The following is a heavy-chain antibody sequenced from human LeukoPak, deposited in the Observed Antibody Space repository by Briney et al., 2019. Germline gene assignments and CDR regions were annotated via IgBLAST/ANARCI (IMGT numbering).Heavy chain of an antibody. D-gene: IGHD6-13*01. V-gene: IGHV3-23*01. Sequence: ESGGSLRLSCAASGFTVSSNYMSWVRQAPGKGLEWVSAISGSGGSTYYADSVKGRFTISRDNSKNTLYLQMNSLRAEDTAVYYCATLNSSSWFFDYWGQGTLVTVSS. CDR3: ATLNSSSWFFDY. J-gene: IGHJ4*02. CDR2: ISGSGGST. CDR1: GFTVSSNY.